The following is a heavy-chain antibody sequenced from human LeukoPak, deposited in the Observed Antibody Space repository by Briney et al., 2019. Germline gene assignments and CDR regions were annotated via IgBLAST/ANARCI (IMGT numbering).Heavy chain of an antibody. V-gene: IGHV3-33*01. CDR3: ARGSGYYKYYFDY. Sequence: GRSLRLSCAASGFTFSSYGMHWVRQAPGKGLEWVAVIWYDGSNKYYADSVKGRFTISRDNSKNTLYLQMNSLRAEDTAVYYCARGSGYYKYYFDYWGQGTLVTVSS. D-gene: IGHD3-22*01. CDR1: GFTFSSYG. J-gene: IGHJ4*02. CDR2: IWYDGSNK.